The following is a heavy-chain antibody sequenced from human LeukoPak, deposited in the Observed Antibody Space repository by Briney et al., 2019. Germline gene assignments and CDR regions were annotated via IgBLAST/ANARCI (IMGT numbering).Heavy chain of an antibody. CDR1: GGSFSGYY. J-gene: IGHJ4*02. V-gene: IGHV4-34*01. CDR3: ARGQPYYDYVWGSYRGYFDY. CDR2: INHSGST. Sequence: SETLSLTCAVYGGSFSGYYWSWIRQPPGKGLEWIGEINHSGSTNYNPSLKSRVTIPVDTSKNQFSLKLSSVTAADTAVYYCARGQPYYDYVWGSYRGYFDYWGQGTLVTVSS. D-gene: IGHD3-16*02.